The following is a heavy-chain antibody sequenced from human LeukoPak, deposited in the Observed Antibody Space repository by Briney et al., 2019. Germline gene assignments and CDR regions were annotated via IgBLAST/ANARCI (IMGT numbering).Heavy chain of an antibody. J-gene: IGHJ6*03. CDR2: IYHSGST. CDR3: ARISFTFGGVTVNGDYYYYYMDV. V-gene: IGHV4-38-2*02. CDR1: GYSISSGYY. D-gene: IGHD3-16*02. Sequence: SETLSLTCTVSGYSISSGYYWGWIRQPPGKGLEWIGSIYHSGSTYYNPSLKSRVTISVDTSKNQFSLKLSSVTAADTAVYYCARISFTFGGVTVNGDYYYYYMDVWGKGTTVTVSS.